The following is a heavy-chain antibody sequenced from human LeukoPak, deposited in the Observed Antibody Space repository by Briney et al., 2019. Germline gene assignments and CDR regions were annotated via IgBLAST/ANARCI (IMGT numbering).Heavy chain of an antibody. CDR1: GFTFSSYW. J-gene: IGHJ6*02. CDR3: ARLVVPAAMYYYYYGMDV. D-gene: IGHD2-2*01. Sequence: GGSLRLSYAASGFTFSSYWMSWGRQAPGKGLEWVAYIKQDGSEKYYVDSVKGRFTISRDNAKNSLYLQMNSLRAEDTAVYYCARLVVPAAMYYYYYGMDVWGQGTTVTVSS. V-gene: IGHV3-7*03. CDR2: IKQDGSEK.